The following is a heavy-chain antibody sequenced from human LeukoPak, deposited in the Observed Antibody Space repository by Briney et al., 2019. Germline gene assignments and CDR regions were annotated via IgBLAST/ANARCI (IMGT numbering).Heavy chain of an antibody. CDR3: AKDGYSSSWYYLDY. D-gene: IGHD6-13*01. Sequence: GGSLRLSCAASGFTFSHYAMSWVRQAPGKGLEWVSGIRGSGGNTYYADSVKGRFTISRDNSKNTLYLQMNSLRAEDTAVYYCAKDGYSSSWYYLDYWGQGTLVTVSS. CDR2: IRGSGGNT. J-gene: IGHJ4*02. V-gene: IGHV3-23*01. CDR1: GFTFSHYA.